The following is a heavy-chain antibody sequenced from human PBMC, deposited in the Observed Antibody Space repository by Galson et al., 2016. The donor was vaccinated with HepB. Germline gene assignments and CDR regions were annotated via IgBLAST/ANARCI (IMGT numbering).Heavy chain of an antibody. Sequence: SVKVSCKASGYTFINYGISWVRQAPGQGLEWMGWISVDIGNTNYAQKLHDRVTMTTDTSTSTAYMELRSLRSDDTAVYYCARESLYCSGGNCYSPLGDYWGQGTLVTVSS. V-gene: IGHV1-18*04. CDR2: ISVDIGNT. J-gene: IGHJ4*02. CDR3: ARESLYCSGGNCYSPLGDY. CDR1: GYTFINYG. D-gene: IGHD2-15*01.